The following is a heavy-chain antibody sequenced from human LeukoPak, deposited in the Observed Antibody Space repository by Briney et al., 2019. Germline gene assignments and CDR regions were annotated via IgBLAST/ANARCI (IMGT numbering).Heavy chain of an antibody. Sequence: KPSQTLSLTCTVSGGSISSGGYYWSWIRQHPGKGLEWIGYIYYSGSTYYNPSLKSRVTISVDTSKNQFSLKLGSVTAADTAVYYCARGLKYYYDSSGYYAGRYFDYWGQGTLVTVSS. J-gene: IGHJ4*02. CDR2: IYYSGST. CDR1: GGSISSGGYY. V-gene: IGHV4-31*03. CDR3: ARGLKYYYDSSGYYAGRYFDY. D-gene: IGHD3-22*01.